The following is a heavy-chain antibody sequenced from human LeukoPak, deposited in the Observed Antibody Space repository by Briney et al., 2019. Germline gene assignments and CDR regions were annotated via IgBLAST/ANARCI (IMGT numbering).Heavy chain of an antibody. CDR2: IKQDGSEK. J-gene: IGHJ4*02. CDR1: GFTFSSYW. V-gene: IGHV3-7*04. CDR3: ARGIAIFGVELDY. Sequence: GGSLRLSCAASGFTFSSYWMSWVRQAPGKGLEWVANIKQDGSEKYYVDSVKGRFTISRDNAKNSLYRQMNSLRAEDTAVYYCARGIAIFGVELDYWGQGTLVTVSS. D-gene: IGHD3-3*01.